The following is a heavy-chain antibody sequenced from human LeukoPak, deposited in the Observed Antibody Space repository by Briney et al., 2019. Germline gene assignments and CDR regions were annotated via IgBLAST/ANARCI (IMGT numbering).Heavy chain of an antibody. Sequence: GGSLRLSCAASGFTFSSYSMNWVRQAPGKGLEWVSYISGSSSTIYYADSVKGRFTISRDNDKNSLDLQMNSLGAEDTAVYYCARGVRNGDYWGQGTLVTVSS. V-gene: IGHV3-48*01. D-gene: IGHD2-8*01. CDR2: ISGSSSTI. J-gene: IGHJ4*02. CDR1: GFTFSSYS. CDR3: ARGVRNGDY.